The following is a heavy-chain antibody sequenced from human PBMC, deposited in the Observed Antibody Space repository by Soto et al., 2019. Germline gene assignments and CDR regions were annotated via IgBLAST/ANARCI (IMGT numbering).Heavy chain of an antibody. D-gene: IGHD3-10*02. Sequence: EVQLLESGGGLVQPGGSLRLSCVASGFTFSTYVMNWVRQAPGKGLEWVSSISARGGSIYYADSVKGRFTISRNNSKNTLYLQMSSLRVADTALYYCTRCYLVCRVTVGADYWGQGTLVTVSS. CDR1: GFTFSTYV. V-gene: IGHV3-23*01. CDR2: ISARGGSI. CDR3: TRCYLVCRVTVGADY. J-gene: IGHJ4*02.